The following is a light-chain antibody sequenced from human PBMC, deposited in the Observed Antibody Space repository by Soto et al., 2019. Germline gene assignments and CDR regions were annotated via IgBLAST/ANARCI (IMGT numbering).Light chain of an antibody. CDR2: EVS. Sequence: QSALTQPASVSGSPGQSITISCTGTSSDVGDYKYVSWYQQHPGKAPKLMIYEVSNRPSGVSNRFSGSKSGNTASLTISGLQAEDEADYYCSSYTSSSTPVVFGTGTKVTVL. V-gene: IGLV2-14*01. CDR3: SSYTSSSTPVV. CDR1: SSDVGDYKY. J-gene: IGLJ1*01.